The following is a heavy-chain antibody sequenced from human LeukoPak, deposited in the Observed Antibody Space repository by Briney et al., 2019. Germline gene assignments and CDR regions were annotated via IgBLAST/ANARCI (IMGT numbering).Heavy chain of an antibody. D-gene: IGHD2-2*01. J-gene: IGHJ5*02. V-gene: IGHV4-39*07. CDR2: INHSGST. CDR1: GGSISSSSYY. CDR3: ARGRAIVVVPAASPWFDP. Sequence: PSETLSLTCTVSGGSISSSSYYWGWIRQPPGKGLEWIGEINHSGSTNYNPSLKSRVTISVDTSKNQFSLKLSSVTAADTAVYYCARGRAIVVVPAASPWFDPWGQGTLVTVSS.